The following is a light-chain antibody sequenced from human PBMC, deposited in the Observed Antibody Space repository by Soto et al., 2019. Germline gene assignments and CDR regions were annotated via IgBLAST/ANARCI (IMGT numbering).Light chain of an antibody. J-gene: IGKJ5*01. Sequence: DLQMTQSPSSLSASVGDRVTITCRASQSISGYLNWYQQKPGKAPKLLIYAASSLQSGVPSRFSGSGSGTDFTLTISSLQPEDFATYYCQQSYSTRFTFGQGTRLEIK. CDR1: QSISGY. V-gene: IGKV1-39*01. CDR3: QQSYSTRFT. CDR2: AAS.